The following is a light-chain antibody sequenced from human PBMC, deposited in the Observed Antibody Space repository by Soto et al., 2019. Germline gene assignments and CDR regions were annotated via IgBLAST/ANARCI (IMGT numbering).Light chain of an antibody. Sequence: EMVLTQSPATLSLSPGERATLSCSASQSVSSSLAWYQQKPGQAPRLLIYDASNMATGIPARFSGSGSGTDFTLTISSLEPEAFAVYYCQQRSNWPAITVGQGTRLEIK. J-gene: IGKJ5*01. V-gene: IGKV3-11*01. CDR1: QSVSSS. CDR2: DAS. CDR3: QQRSNWPAIT.